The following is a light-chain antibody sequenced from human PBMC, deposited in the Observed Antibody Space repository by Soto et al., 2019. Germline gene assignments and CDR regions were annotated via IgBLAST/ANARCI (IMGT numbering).Light chain of an antibody. Sequence: SYELTQPPSVSVSPGQTASITCSGDKLGDKYACWYQQKPGQSPVLVIYQDSKRPSGIPERFSGSNSGNTATLTISGTQAMDEAAYYCQAWYSSTVVFGVGTKVTVL. V-gene: IGLV3-1*01. J-gene: IGLJ2*01. CDR2: QDS. CDR1: KLGDKY. CDR3: QAWYSSTVV.